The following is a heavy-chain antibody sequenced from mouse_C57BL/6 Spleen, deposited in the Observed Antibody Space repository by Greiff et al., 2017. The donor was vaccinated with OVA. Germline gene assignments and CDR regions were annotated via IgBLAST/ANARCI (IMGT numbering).Heavy chain of an antibody. J-gene: IGHJ1*03. V-gene: IGHV1-39*01. CDR1: GYSFTDYN. CDR3: ARLYYYGSSYWYFDV. CDR2: INPNYGTT. D-gene: IGHD1-1*01. Sequence: VQLQQSGPELVKPGASVKISCKASGYSFTDYNMNWVKQSNGKSLEWIGVINPNYGTTSYNQKFKGKATLTGDKSSSTAYMQLNSLTSEDSSVYYCARLYYYGSSYWYFDVWGTGTTVTVSS.